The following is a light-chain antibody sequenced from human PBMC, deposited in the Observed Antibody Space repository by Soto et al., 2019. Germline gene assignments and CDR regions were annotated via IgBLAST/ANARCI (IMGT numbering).Light chain of an antibody. CDR3: QQRRQWPPD. CDR1: ESVSRN. Sequence: EIVMTQSPVTLSASPGESATLSCRASESVSRNLAWYQQKPGQAPRLLIYDASTRATGIPARFSGSGSGTEFTLTINSLQSEDFAVYYCQQRRQWPPDFGQGTRLEIK. V-gene: IGKV3-15*01. J-gene: IGKJ5*01. CDR2: DAS.